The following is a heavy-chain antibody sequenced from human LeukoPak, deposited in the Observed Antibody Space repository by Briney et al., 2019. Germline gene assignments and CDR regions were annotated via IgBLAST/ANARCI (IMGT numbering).Heavy chain of an antibody. J-gene: IGHJ5*02. Sequence: GSLRLSCAASGFTFSDYYMSWIRQPPGKGLEWIGSIYQSGNTYYNESLKSRVTISVDTSKNQFSLKLTSVTAADTAVYYCARVPGPNWFDPWGQGTLVIVSS. V-gene: IGHV4-38-2*01. CDR2: IYQSGNT. CDR3: ARVPGPNWFDP. CDR1: GFTFSDYY.